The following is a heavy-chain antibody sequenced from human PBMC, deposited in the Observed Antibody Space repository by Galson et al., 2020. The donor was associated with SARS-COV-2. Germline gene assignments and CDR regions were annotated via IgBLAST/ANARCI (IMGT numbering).Heavy chain of an antibody. J-gene: IGHJ4*02. V-gene: IGHV3-30*04. CDR1: GFTFSSYA. Sequence: GGSLRLSCAASGFTFSSYAIHWFRHAPCKGLEWVSVISYDGSNKYYADSVKGRFTISRDNSKNTLYLQMNSLRAEDTAVYYCARNAPYCGGECYSGNFDYWGQGTLVTVS. CDR2: ISYDGSNK. D-gene: IGHD2-21*01. CDR3: ARNAPYCGGECYSGNFDY.